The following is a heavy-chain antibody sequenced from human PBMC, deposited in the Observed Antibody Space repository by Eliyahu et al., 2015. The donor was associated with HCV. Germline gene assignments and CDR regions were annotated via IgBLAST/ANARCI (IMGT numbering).Heavy chain of an antibody. J-gene: IGHJ4*02. CDR3: ARSTSSRREPFDY. CDR2: IYHSGSP. CDR1: GGSISSGSYY. Sequence: QLQLQESGPGLVKPSETLSLTCTVSGGSISSGSYYWGWIRQPPGKGLECIGNIYHSGSPSYNPSLKSRVTISVDTSKNQFSLKLSSVTTADTAVYYCARSTSSRREPFDYWGQGTLVTVSS. V-gene: IGHV4-39*01. D-gene: IGHD1-14*01.